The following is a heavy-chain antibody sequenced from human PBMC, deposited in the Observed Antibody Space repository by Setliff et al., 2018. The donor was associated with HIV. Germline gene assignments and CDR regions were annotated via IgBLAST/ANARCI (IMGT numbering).Heavy chain of an antibody. CDR2: IYYSGST. V-gene: IGHV4-39*01. CDR1: GGSISSDGYY. CDR3: ARLEAVHYNWNNWFDP. J-gene: IGHJ5*02. D-gene: IGHD1-20*01. Sequence: PSETLSLTCTVSGGSISSDGYYWGWIRQPPGKGLEWIGDIYYSGSTYYNPSLKSRVTISVDTSKNRFSLKVSSVTAADTAVYYCARLEAVHYNWNNWFDPWGQGTLGTVS.